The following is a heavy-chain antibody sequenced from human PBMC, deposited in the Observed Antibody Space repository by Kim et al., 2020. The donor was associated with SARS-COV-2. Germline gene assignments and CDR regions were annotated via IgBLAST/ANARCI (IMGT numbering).Heavy chain of an antibody. V-gene: IGHV4-34*01. D-gene: IGHD2-21*02. Sequence: SETLSLTCAVYGGSFSGYYWSWIRQPPGKGLEWIGEINHSGSTNYNPSLKSRVTISVDTSKNQFSLKLSSVTAADTAVYYCARVPRIICGGDCYSGSPFDPWGQGTLVTVSS. J-gene: IGHJ5*02. CDR1: GGSFSGYY. CDR2: INHSGST. CDR3: ARVPRIICGGDCYSGSPFDP.